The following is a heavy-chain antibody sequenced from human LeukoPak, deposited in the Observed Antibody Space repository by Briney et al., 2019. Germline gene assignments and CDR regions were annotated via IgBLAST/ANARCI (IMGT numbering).Heavy chain of an antibody. CDR1: GFTFSTYS. Sequence: GGSLRLSCAASGFTFSTYSMNWIRQAPGKGLEWVSSISSSSSYIYYADSAKGRFTISRDNAKNSLYLQMNSLRAEDTAVYYCARWSGMATVTSDYWAREPWSPSPQ. J-gene: IGHJ4*02. V-gene: IGHV3-21*01. D-gene: IGHD5-24*01. CDR2: ISSSSSYI. CDR3: ARWSGMATVTSDY.